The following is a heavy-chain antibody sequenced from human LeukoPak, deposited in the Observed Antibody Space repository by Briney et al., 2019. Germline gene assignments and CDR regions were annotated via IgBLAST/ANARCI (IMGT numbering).Heavy chain of an antibody. Sequence: PSETLSLTCTVSGGSISSYYWSWIRQPPGKGLEWIGYIYYSGSTNYNPSLKSRVTISVDTSKNQFSLKLSSVTAADTAVYYCARGLESSSWYYSYWGQGTLVTVSS. CDR3: ARGLESSSWYYSY. J-gene: IGHJ4*02. V-gene: IGHV4-59*01. CDR1: GGSISSYY. CDR2: IYYSGST. D-gene: IGHD6-13*01.